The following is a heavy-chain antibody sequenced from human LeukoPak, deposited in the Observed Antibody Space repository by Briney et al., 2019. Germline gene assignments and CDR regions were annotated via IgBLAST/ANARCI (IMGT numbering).Heavy chain of an antibody. CDR3: AKDSKGYSNGWDLDY. CDR1: GFTFSTYA. D-gene: IGHD6-19*01. CDR2: ISGSGDNT. V-gene: IGHV3-23*01. J-gene: IGHJ4*02. Sequence: GGSLRLSCAAYGFTFSTYAMTWVRQAPGKGLEWVSTISGSGDNTYYADSVKGRFTISRDNSKNTLYLQMNSLRAEDTALYYCAKDSKGYSNGWDLDYWGQGTLVTVSS.